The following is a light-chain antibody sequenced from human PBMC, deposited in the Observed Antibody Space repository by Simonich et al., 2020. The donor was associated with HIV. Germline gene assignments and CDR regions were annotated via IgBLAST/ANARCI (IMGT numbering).Light chain of an antibody. J-gene: IGKJ2*01. V-gene: IGKV3-15*01. Sequence: EIVLTPSPATLSLSPGETAPLSCRASQSVSSNLAWDQQKPGQPPRLLIYCASTRATGIPARFSGSGSGTEFTLTISSLQSEDFAVYSCQQYNNWPPFFGQGTKLEIK. CDR2: CAS. CDR3: QQYNNWPPF. CDR1: QSVSSN.